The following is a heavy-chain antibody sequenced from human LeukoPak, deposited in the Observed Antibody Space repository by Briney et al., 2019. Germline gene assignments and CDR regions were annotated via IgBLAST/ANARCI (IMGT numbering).Heavy chain of an antibody. D-gene: IGHD6-13*01. Sequence: SETLSLTCTVSGGSISSSCYSWGWFRQPPGKGLEWIGSIYYSGSTYYNPSLMSRVTISVDTSKNQFSLKLSSVTAADTAVYYCARHEAAAAGTPLDYWGQGTLVTVSS. CDR1: GGSISSSCYS. J-gene: IGHJ4*02. CDR2: IYYSGST. V-gene: IGHV4-39*01. CDR3: ARHEAAAAGTPLDY.